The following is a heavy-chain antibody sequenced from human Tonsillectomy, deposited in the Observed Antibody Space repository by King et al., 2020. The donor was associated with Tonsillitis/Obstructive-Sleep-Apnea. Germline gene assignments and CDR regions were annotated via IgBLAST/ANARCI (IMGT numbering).Heavy chain of an antibody. J-gene: IGHJ5*02. CDR2: IKSQTDGGTI. D-gene: IGHD3-10*02. CDR1: GFTFSNAY. CDR3: TTVWHVPWT. Sequence: VQLVESGGGLVEPGGSLRLSCAASGFTFSNAYLSWVRQAPGKGLEWVGRIKSQTDGGTIDYAAPVKGRFTISRDDSKNTLYLQMNSLKTEDTAVYYCTTVWHVPWTWGQGTLVTVSS. V-gene: IGHV3-15*01.